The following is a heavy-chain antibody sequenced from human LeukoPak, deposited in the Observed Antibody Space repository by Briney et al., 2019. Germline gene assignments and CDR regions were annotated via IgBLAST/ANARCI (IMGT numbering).Heavy chain of an antibody. Sequence: SETLSLTCSVSGGAISRYYWSWIRQPPGKGLEWIGYIYYSGSTNYNPSLKSRVTIPVDTSKNQFSLKLSSVTAADTAVYYCARVLVVVHDAFDIWGQRTMVTVSS. V-gene: IGHV4-59*12. CDR3: ARVLVVVHDAFDI. CDR2: IYYSGST. D-gene: IGHD3-22*01. CDR1: GGAISRYY. J-gene: IGHJ3*02.